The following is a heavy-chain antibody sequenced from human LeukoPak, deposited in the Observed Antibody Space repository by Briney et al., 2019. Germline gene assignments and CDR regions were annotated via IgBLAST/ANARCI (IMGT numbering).Heavy chain of an antibody. D-gene: IGHD3-10*01. J-gene: IGHJ4*02. CDR3: ARGYRYYGSGSYYNKTPFDY. CDR1: GYTFTSYA. V-gene: IGHV1-3*01. CDR2: INAGNGNT. Sequence: GASVKVSCKASGYTFTSYAMHWVRQAPGQRLEWMGWINAGNGNTKYSQKFQGRVTITRDTSASTAYMELSSLRSEDTAVYYCARGYRYYGSGSYYNKTPFDYWGQGTLVTVSP.